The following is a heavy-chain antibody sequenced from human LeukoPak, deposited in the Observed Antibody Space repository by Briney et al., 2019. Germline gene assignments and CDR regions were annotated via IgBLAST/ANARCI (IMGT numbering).Heavy chain of an antibody. D-gene: IGHD3-22*01. Sequence: KPSETLSLTCIVSGGSISGYYLSWIRQPPGKGLEWIAYIHHRGSTNYSPSLKSRVTISVDTSTNKFSLNLSSVTAADTAVYYCARAPGDLYESSGIDYWGQGTLVTVSS. CDR3: ARAPGDLYESSGIDY. J-gene: IGHJ4*02. CDR1: GGSISGYY. CDR2: IHHRGST. V-gene: IGHV4-59*01.